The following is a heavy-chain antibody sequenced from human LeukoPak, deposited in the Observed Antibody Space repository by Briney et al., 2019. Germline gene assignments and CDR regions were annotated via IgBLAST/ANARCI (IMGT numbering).Heavy chain of an antibody. D-gene: IGHD1-26*01. J-gene: IGHJ4*02. CDR2: IWYDGSNK. CDR1: GFTVSSNY. Sequence: GGSLRLSCAASGFTVSSNYMSWVRQAPGKGLEWVAVIWYDGSNKYYADSVKGRFTISRDNSKNTLYLQMNSPRAEDTAVYYCARATGGSGTFNYWGQGTLVTVSS. CDR3: ARATGGSGTFNY. V-gene: IGHV3-33*08.